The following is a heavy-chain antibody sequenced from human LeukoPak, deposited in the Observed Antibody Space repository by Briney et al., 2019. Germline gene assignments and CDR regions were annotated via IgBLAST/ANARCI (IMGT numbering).Heavy chain of an antibody. CDR1: GLTFSTYG. CDR3: ARDTVWFGELFGFDP. D-gene: IGHD3-10*01. Sequence: PGRSLRLSCAASGLTFSTYGMHWVRQAPGKGLEWVAVIWYDGSNKYYADSVKGRFTISRDNSKNTLYLQMNSLRVEDTAVYYCARDTVWFGELFGFDPWGQGTLVTVSS. V-gene: IGHV3-33*01. CDR2: IWYDGSNK. J-gene: IGHJ5*02.